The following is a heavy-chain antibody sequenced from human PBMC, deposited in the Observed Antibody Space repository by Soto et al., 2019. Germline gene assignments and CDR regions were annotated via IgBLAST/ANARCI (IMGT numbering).Heavy chain of an antibody. J-gene: IGHJ4*02. CDR2: FDPEDGET. V-gene: IGHV1-24*01. CDR3: ATSRMNYDLLYYFDY. D-gene: IGHD3-3*01. CDR1: GYTLTELS. Sequence: GASVKVSCKVSGYTLTELSMHWVRQAPGKGLEWMGGFDPEDGETIYAQKSQGRVTMTEDTSTDTAYMELSSLRSEDTAVYYCATSRMNYDLLYYFDYWGQGTLVTVSS.